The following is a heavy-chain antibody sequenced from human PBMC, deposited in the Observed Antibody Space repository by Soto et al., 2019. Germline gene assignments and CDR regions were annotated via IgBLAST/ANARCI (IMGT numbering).Heavy chain of an antibody. V-gene: IGHV1-18*01. CDR3: ARDLITMVRGVIIEPRYYYYGMDV. CDR2: ISAYNGNT. D-gene: IGHD3-10*01. Sequence: QVQLVQSGADVKKPGASVKVSCKASGYTFTSYGISWVRQAPGQGLEWMGWISAYNGNTNYAQKLQGRVTMTTDTSTSTAYMELRSLRSDDTAVYYCARDLITMVRGVIIEPRYYYYGMDVWGQGTTVTVSS. CDR1: GYTFTSYG. J-gene: IGHJ6*02.